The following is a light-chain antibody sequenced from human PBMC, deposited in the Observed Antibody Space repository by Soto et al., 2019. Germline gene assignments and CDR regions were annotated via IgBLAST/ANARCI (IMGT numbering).Light chain of an antibody. Sequence: QSALTQPASVSGSPGQSITISCTGTNSNVGNYNVVSWYQQHPGKAPKLLIYEVSKRPSGVSVRFSGSKSGNTASLTIFGLQAEDEDDYHCCSYAGSSSAYVFGTGTKVTVL. J-gene: IGLJ1*01. CDR1: NSNVGNYNV. V-gene: IGLV2-23*02. CDR3: CSYAGSSSAYV. CDR2: EVS.